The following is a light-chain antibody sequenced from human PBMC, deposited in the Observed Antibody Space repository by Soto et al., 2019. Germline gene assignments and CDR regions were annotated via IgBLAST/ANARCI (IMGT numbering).Light chain of an antibody. J-gene: IGLJ2*01. Sequence: QSVMTQPPSVSAAPGQKVTISCSGSSSNIGGNSVSWYQQLPGTAPKLLIYTNNRRPSEVPDRFSASKSGTSASLAISGLQSEDEAHYYCAVWDDNLNAVVFGGGTKLTVL. CDR2: TNN. CDR3: AVWDDNLNAVV. CDR1: SSNIGGNS. V-gene: IGLV1-44*01.